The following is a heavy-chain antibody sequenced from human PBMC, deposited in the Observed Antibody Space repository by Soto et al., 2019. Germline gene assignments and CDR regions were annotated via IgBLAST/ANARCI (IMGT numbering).Heavy chain of an antibody. D-gene: IGHD3-10*01. Sequence: GESLKISCKGSGYSFTSYWIGWVRQMPGKGLEWMGIIYPGDSDTRYSPSFQGQVTISADKSISTAYLQWSSLKASDTAMYYCARLTMVRGVITHSFDYWGQGTLVTVSS. CDR1: GYSFTSYW. J-gene: IGHJ4*02. V-gene: IGHV5-51*01. CDR2: IYPGDSDT. CDR3: ARLTMVRGVITHSFDY.